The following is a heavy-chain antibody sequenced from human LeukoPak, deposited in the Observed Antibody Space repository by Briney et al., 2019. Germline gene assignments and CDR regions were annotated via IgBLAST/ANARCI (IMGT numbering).Heavy chain of an antibody. CDR1: GFTFSSYG. CDR3: ARDREGYCSGGTCTNFDY. D-gene: IGHD2-15*01. V-gene: IGHV3-21*01. J-gene: IGHJ4*02. Sequence: GGSLRLSCAASGFTFSSYGMNWVRQAPGKGLEWVSSISGSSSYIYYADSVKGRFTISRDNAKNSLYLQMNSLRAEDTAVYYCARDREGYCSGGTCTNFDYWGQGTLVTVSS. CDR2: ISGSSSYI.